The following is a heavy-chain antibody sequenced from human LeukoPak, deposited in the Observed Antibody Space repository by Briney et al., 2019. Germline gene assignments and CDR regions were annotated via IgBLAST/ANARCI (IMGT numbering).Heavy chain of an antibody. CDR2: IYTSGST. CDR1: GGSISSYY. D-gene: IGHD3-9*01. V-gene: IGHV4-4*07. J-gene: IGHJ5*02. CDR3: AREINYDILTGYYNEYWFDP. Sequence: SETPSLTCTVSGGSISSYYWSWIRQPAGKGLEWIGRIYTSGSTNYNPSLKSRVTMSVDTSENQFSLKLSSVTAADTAVYYCAREINYDILTGYYNEYWFDPWGQGTLVTVSS.